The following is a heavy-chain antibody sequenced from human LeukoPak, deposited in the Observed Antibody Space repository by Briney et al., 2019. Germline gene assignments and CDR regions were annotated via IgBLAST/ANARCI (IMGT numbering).Heavy chain of an antibody. D-gene: IGHD2-15*01. Sequence: SETLSLTCAVSGGSISSGGYSWSWIRQPPGKGLEWIGYIYHSGSTYYNPSLKSRVTISVDRSKNQFSLKLSSVTAADTAVYYCARGVAATDFFDYWDQGTLVTVSS. V-gene: IGHV4-30-2*01. CDR2: IYHSGST. J-gene: IGHJ4*02. CDR1: GGSISSGGYS. CDR3: ARGVAATDFFDY.